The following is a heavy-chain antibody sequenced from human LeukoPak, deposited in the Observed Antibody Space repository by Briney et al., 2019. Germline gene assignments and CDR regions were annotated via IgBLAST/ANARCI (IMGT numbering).Heavy chain of an antibody. V-gene: IGHV5-51*01. D-gene: IGHD3-10*01. CDR1: GYSFTSYW. CDR2: IYPGDSDT. CDR3: VRLVIRGDDADY. J-gene: IGHJ4*02. Sequence: GESLKIPCTGSGYSFTSYWIGWVRQMPGKGLEWMGIIYPGDSDTRYSPSFQGQVTISADKSISTAYLQWSSLKASDNAMYYCVRLVIRGDDADYWGQGTLVTVSS.